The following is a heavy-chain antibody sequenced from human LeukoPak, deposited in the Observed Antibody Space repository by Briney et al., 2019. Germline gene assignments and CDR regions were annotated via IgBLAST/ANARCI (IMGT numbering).Heavy chain of an antibody. J-gene: IGHJ4*02. D-gene: IGHD1-26*01. CDR3: ARDIPVVGATGGFDY. CDR2: INPSGGST. CDR1: GYTFTSYY. V-gene: IGHV1-46*01. Sequence: GASVKVSCKASGYTFTSYYMHWVRQAPGQGLEWMGIINPSGGSTSYAQKFQGRVTMTRDTSTSTVYMELSSLRSEDTAVYYCARDIPVVGATGGFDYWGQGTLVTVSS.